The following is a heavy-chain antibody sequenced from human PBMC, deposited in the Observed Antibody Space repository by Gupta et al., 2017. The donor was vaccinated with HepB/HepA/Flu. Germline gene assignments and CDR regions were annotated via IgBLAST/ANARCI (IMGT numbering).Heavy chain of an antibody. J-gene: IGHJ3*02. CDR3: TRDISRGVGDAFYM. D-gene: IGHD1-26*01. CDR2: VSWNSGYR. CDR1: GVTFDDYA. V-gene: IGHV3-9*01. Sequence: EAELVESGGGLVQPGRSLRLSCAGSGVTFDDYAMHWVRQVPGKGLEWVSGVSWNSGYRGYADSVKGRITISRDNAKNSLYLQMNSLRAEDTALYYCTRDISRGVGDAFYMWGQGTMVTVSS.